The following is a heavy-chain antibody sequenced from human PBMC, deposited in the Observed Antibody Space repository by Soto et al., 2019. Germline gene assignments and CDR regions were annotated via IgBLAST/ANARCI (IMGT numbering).Heavy chain of an antibody. J-gene: IGHJ4*02. Sequence: PGGSPRPSCAASGLKFSNYAMSWVRQAPVKGLEWVSLISATGGGTYYADSVTVRFTISRDNSHNTLYLQVHSLTAEDTAVYYRAKDRRAGGNSAFYFDFWGQGAQATVSS. CDR1: GLKFSNYA. D-gene: IGHD3-16*01. CDR3: AKDRRAGGNSAFYFDF. V-gene: IGHV3-23*01. CDR2: ISATGGGT.